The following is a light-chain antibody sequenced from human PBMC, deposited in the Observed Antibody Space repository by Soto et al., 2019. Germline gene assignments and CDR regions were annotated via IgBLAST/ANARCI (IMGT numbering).Light chain of an antibody. Sequence: ESMLTQSPGTLSLSPGERATLSCRASQSVSTRYLAWYQQKPGQAPRLLIYGASIRATGIPDRFSGSGYGTDFTLTISRLEPEDVAVYYCHQFGSSPPAFTFGQGTKLEI. CDR3: HQFGSSPPAFT. CDR2: GAS. J-gene: IGKJ2*01. CDR1: QSVSTRY. V-gene: IGKV3-20*01.